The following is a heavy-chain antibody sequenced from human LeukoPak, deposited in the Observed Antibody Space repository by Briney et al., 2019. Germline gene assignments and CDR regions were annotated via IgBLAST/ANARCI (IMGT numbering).Heavy chain of an antibody. CDR3: ARQIDTSGYYYGY. D-gene: IGHD3-22*01. V-gene: IGHV4-39*01. CDR1: GGSISSSYYY. J-gene: IGHJ4*02. CDR2: INYIGST. Sequence: SETLSRTCSVSGGSISSSYYYWGWIRQPPGEGLEWIGSINYIGSTYYSPSLKSRVTISVDTSKNQFSLRLSSVTATDTAVYYCARQIDTSGYYYGYWGQGTLVTVSS.